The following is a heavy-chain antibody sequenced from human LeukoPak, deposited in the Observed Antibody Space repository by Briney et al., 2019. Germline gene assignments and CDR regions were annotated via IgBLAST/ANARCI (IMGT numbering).Heavy chain of an antibody. J-gene: IGHJ4*02. CDR3: TTPGRNTIFGVPPPYYFDY. D-gene: IGHD3-3*01. Sequence: GGSLRLSCAASGFTFSNAWMSWVRQAPGKGLEWVGRIKSKTDDGTTDYAAPVKGRFTISRDDSKNTLYLQMNSLKTEDTAVYYCTTPGRNTIFGVPPPYYFDYWGQGTLVTVSS. CDR2: IKSKTDDGTT. V-gene: IGHV3-15*01. CDR1: GFTFSNAW.